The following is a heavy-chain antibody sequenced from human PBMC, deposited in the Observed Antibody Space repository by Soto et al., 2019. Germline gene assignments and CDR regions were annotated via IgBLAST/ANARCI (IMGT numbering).Heavy chain of an antibody. J-gene: IGHJ6*02. CDR2: IIPMLDSA. CDR3: GRRYQYDSSGRTYFLYGMAV. V-gene: IGHV1-69*13. CDR1: GRTFYNYA. Sequence: GASVKVSCKVSGRTFYNYAITWVRQAPGQGLECVAGIIPMLDSANYAEKFQARVTLTADESTRTAYMEVTSLRSEDTAMYYCGRRYQYDSSGRTYFLYGMAVWGQGTTVTVCS. D-gene: IGHD3-22*01.